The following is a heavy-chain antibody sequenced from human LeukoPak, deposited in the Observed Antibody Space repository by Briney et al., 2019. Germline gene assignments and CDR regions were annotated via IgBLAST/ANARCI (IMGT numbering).Heavy chain of an antibody. CDR3: ARSTVQLERRLVVDY. Sequence: SETLSLTCAVYGGSFSGYYWSWIRQPPGKGLEWIGEINHSGSTNYNPSPKSRVTISVDTSKNQFSLKLSSVTAADTAVYYCARSTVQLERRLVVDYWGQGTLVTVSS. J-gene: IGHJ4*02. CDR2: INHSGST. D-gene: IGHD1-1*01. CDR1: GGSFSGYY. V-gene: IGHV4-34*01.